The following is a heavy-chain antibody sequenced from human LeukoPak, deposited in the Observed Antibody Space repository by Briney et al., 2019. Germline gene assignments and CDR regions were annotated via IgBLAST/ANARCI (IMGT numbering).Heavy chain of an antibody. CDR2: IYTSGST. CDR3: ARLFED. Sequence: SETLSLTCTVSGGSISNYYWTWIRQPAGKGLEWIGRIYTSGSTDCNPSLKSRVTLSVDTSKNQFFLTLTSVTAADTAVYYCARLFEDWGQGTLVTVSS. CDR1: GGSISNYY. J-gene: IGHJ4*02. V-gene: IGHV4-4*07.